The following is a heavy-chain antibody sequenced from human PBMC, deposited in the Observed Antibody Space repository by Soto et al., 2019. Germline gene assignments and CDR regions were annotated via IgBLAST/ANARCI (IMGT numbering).Heavy chain of an antibody. J-gene: IGHJ3*02. CDR2: INPNSGGT. Sequence: ASVKVSCKASGYTFTGYYMHWVRQAPGQGLEWMGWINPNSGGTNYAQKFQGWVTMTRDTSISTAYMELSRLRSDDTAVYYCARELQGRIVRATPDGFDIWGQGTMVTVSS. D-gene: IGHD1-26*01. V-gene: IGHV1-2*04. CDR3: ARELQGRIVRATPDGFDI. CDR1: GYTFTGYY.